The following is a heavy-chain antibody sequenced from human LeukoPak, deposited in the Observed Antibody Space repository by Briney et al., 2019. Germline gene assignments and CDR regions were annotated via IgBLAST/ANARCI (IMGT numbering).Heavy chain of an antibody. J-gene: IGHJ4*02. V-gene: IGHV4-34*01. CDR1: GGSFSGYY. CDR3: ARRVPRMGSHGYGSFDY. D-gene: IGHD5-18*01. Sequence: PSETLSLTCAVYGGSFSGYYWSWIRQPPGKGLEWIGEINHSGSTNYNPSLKSRVTISVDTSKNQFSLKLSSVTAADTAVYYCARRVPRMGSHGYGSFDYWGQGTLVTVSS. CDR2: INHSGST.